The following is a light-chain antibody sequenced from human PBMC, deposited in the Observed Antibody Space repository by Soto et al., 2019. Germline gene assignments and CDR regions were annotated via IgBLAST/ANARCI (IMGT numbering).Light chain of an antibody. CDR2: DAS. CDR3: QQYDNLPRT. CDR1: QTISSW. Sequence: DIQMTQSPSTLSASVGDRVTITCRASQTISSWLAWYQQKPGKAPKLLIYDASNLETRVPSRFSGSGSGTDFTFTISSLQPEDIATYYCQQYDNLPRTFGGGTKVDIK. V-gene: IGKV1-33*01. J-gene: IGKJ4*01.